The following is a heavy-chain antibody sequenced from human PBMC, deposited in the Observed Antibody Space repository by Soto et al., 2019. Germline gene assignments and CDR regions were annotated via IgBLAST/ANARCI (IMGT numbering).Heavy chain of an antibody. D-gene: IGHD6-6*01. V-gene: IGHV1-8*01. CDR3: ARGGLSSSSSLRYQYYGMDV. Sequence: QVQLVQSGAEVKKPGASVKVSCKASGYTFTSDDINWVRQATGQGLEWMGWMNPNSGNTGYEQKFKGRVTITRNTAISTAYMELSSLRSEDTAVYYCARGGLSSSSSLRYQYYGMDVWGQGPTVTVPS. CDR1: GYTFTSDD. J-gene: IGHJ6*02. CDR2: MNPNSGNT.